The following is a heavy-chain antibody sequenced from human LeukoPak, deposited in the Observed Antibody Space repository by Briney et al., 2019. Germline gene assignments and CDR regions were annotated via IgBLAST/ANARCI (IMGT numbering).Heavy chain of an antibody. CDR2: ISWNSGSI. Sequence: GGSLRLSCAASGFTFDDYAMHWVRHAPGKGLEWVSGISWNSGSIGYADSVKGRFTISRDNAKNSLYLQMNSLRAEDTAVYYCAREAFDYWGQGTLVTVSS. CDR1: GFTFDDYA. CDR3: AREAFDY. V-gene: IGHV3-9*01. J-gene: IGHJ4*02.